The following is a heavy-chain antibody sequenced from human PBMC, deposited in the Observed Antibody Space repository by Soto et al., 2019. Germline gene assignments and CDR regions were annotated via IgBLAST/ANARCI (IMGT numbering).Heavy chain of an antibody. J-gene: IGHJ4*02. CDR3: AKDMKWGGMTTIHYFDS. V-gene: IGHV3-9*02. D-gene: IGHD4-17*01. CDR1: GCIADDYA. Sequence: EMQLVESGGGLVQPGRSLRLSCVGSGCIADDYAMHWVRPPPGKGLEWVSGISSNSETTNYADSVKGRFTISRDNTKNSLFLQMNSLRPEDTALYYCAKDMKWGGMTTIHYFDSWGQGTLVTVSS. CDR2: ISSNSETT.